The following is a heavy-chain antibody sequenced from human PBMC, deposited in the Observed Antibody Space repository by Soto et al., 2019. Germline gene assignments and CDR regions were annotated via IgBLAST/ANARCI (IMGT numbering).Heavy chain of an antibody. J-gene: IGHJ6*02. V-gene: IGHV4-59*01. CDR1: GGSISSYY. D-gene: IGHD2-2*01. CDR3: ARGTIVVVPAASGYYYYGMDV. CDR2: IYYSGST. Sequence: SETLSLTCTVSGGSISSYYWSWIRQPPGKGLEWIGYIYYSGSTNYNPTLKSRVTISVDTSKNQFSLKLSSVTAADTAVYYCARGTIVVVPAASGYYYYGMDVWGQGTTVTVSS.